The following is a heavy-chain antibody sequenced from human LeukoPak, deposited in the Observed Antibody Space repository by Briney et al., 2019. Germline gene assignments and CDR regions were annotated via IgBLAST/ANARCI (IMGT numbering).Heavy chain of an antibody. CDR2: VSSDGGDE. J-gene: IGHJ4*02. D-gene: IGHD6-13*01. CDR1: GFTFETSI. CDR3: ARDWGYSSRWYSPHLDY. V-gene: IGHV3-30-3*01. Sequence: PGRSLRLSCAASGFTFETSIMHWVRQAPGKGLEWVAVVSSDGGDEYYADSVKGRFTISRDNSKSTLYLQLNSLRTDDTAVYYCARDWGYSSRWYSPHLDYWGQGTLVTVSS.